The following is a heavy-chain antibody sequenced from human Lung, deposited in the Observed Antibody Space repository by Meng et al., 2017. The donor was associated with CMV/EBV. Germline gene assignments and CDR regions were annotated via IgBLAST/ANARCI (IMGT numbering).Heavy chain of an antibody. Sequence: SVXVSXXASGYTFTGYYMHWVRQAPGQGLEWMGWINPNSGGTNYAQKFQGRVTMTRDTSISTAYMELSRLRSDDTAVYYCARALLFITMVRGAIGYWGQGTLVPVPS. V-gene: IGHV1-2*02. CDR1: GYTFTGYY. J-gene: IGHJ4*02. D-gene: IGHD3-10*01. CDR3: ARALLFITMVRGAIGY. CDR2: INPNSGGT.